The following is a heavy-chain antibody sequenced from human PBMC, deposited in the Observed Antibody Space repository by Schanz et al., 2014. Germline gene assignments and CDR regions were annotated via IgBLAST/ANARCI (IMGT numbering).Heavy chain of an antibody. CDR1: GFTFSNHA. CDR3: AKHHRSLSGNDY. CDR2: IGGSGDST. Sequence: EVHLLESGGGLVQPGGSLRLSCAASGFTFSNHALSWVRQAPGKGLEWVSGIGGSGDSTHYADSVKGRFIISRDNSKNTLYLQVNSLRAEDTAVYDCAKHHRSLSGNDYWGQGTLVTVSS. D-gene: IGHD1-26*01. V-gene: IGHV3-23*01. J-gene: IGHJ4*02.